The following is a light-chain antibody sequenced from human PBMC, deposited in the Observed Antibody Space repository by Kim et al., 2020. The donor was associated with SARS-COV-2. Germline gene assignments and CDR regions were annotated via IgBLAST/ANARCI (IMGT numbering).Light chain of an antibody. CDR3: SSYTSTSTVE. CDR1: SSDVGGYNY. J-gene: IGLJ2*01. Sequence: GQSITISRTGTSSDVGGYNYVSWYQQHPGKAPKLMIYDVSNRPSGVSNRFSGSKSGNTASLTISGLQAADEADYYCSSYTSTSTVEFGGGTQLTVL. V-gene: IGLV2-14*03. CDR2: DVS.